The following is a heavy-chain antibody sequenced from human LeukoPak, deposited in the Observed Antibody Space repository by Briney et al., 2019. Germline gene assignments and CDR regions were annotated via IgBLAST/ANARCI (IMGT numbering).Heavy chain of an antibody. V-gene: IGHV3-30-3*01. J-gene: IGHJ4*02. CDR1: GFTFSRYA. Sequence: PGRSLRLSCATSGFTFSRYAMHWVRQAPGKGLEWVALISYDANIGSNKYYADSVKGRFSISRDNAKNTLYLQMNSLRVEDTAVYYCARGRPHGNDYWGQGTLVTVSS. D-gene: IGHD4-23*01. CDR2: ISYDANIGSNK. CDR3: ARGRPHGNDY.